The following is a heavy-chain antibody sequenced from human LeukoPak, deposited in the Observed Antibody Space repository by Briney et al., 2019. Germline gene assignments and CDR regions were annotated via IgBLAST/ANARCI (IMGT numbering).Heavy chain of an antibody. V-gene: IGHV1-2*02. CDR2: INPNSGGT. CDR1: GYTFTGYY. D-gene: IGHD3-3*01. CDR3: ARVGYFGVATLDAFGI. Sequence: GASVKVSCKASGYTFTGYYMHWVRQAPGQGLEWMGWINPNSGGTNYAQKFQGRVTMTRDTSISTAYMELSRLRSDDTAVYYCARVGYFGVATLDAFGIWGQGTMVTVSS. J-gene: IGHJ3*02.